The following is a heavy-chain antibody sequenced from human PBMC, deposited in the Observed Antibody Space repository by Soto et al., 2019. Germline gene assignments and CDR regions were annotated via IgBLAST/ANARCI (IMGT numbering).Heavy chain of an antibody. J-gene: IGHJ6*02. CDR1: GGTFSSYT. D-gene: IGHD3-10*01. CDR3: SRWPSYYGAGSYQNYYCGMDA. V-gene: IGHV1-69*02. CDR2: IIPILGIA. Sequence: QVQLVQSGAEVKKPGSSVKVSCKASGGTFSSYTISWVRQAPGQGLEWMGRIIPILGIANYAQKFQGRVTNTADKSTSTAYLDLSSLGAQDTAVYYCSRWPSYYGAGSYQNYYCGMDAWGQGPTVTVSS.